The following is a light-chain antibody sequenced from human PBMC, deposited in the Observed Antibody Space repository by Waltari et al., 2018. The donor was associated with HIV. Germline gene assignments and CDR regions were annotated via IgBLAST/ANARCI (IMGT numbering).Light chain of an antibody. J-gene: IGLJ2*01. CDR1: ALPKQY. CDR3: QSADSSGSYRV. CDR2: KDN. V-gene: IGLV3-25*03. Sequence: SYELTQPPSVSVSPGQTARITCSGDALPKQYGFWYQKKPGQAPILIIYKDNERPSGIPERFSGSSSGTTVTLTISGVQAEDEADYYCQSADSSGSYRVFGGGTKLTVL.